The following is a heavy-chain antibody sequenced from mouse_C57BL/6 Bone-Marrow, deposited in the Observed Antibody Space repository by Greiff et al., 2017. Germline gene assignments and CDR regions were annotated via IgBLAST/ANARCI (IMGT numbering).Heavy chain of an antibody. D-gene: IGHD1-1*01. Sequence: VQLQESGAELVRPGTSVKVSCKASGYAFTNYLIEWVKQRPGQGLEWIGVINPGSGGTNYKEKFKGKATLTADKSSSTAYMQRSSLTSEDSAVYFCARYYYGSYFDYWGQGTTLTVSS. CDR3: ARYYYGSYFDY. V-gene: IGHV1-54*01. J-gene: IGHJ2*01. CDR1: GYAFTNYL. CDR2: INPGSGGT.